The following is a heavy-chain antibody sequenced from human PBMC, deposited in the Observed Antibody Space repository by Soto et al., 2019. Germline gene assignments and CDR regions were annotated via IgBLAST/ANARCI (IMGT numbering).Heavy chain of an antibody. CDR3: ARDHYYNSGTYYIDS. Sequence: QVQLVQSGGEVKMPGSSVKVSCKASGGSFSSYTFTWVRQAPGQGLEWMGKIIPLLSITNYAEEFQGRVTITADKSTSPADMELSRLTFEDTAIYYCARDHYYNSGTYYIDSWGQGTLVTVSS. J-gene: IGHJ4*02. V-gene: IGHV1-69*08. D-gene: IGHD3-10*01. CDR2: IIPLLSIT. CDR1: GGSFSSYT.